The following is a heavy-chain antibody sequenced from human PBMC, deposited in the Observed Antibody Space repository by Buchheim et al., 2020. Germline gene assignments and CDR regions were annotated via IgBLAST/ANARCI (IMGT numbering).Heavy chain of an antibody. CDR2: IYYSGST. D-gene: IGHD6-13*01. CDR1: GGSISSYY. Sequence: QVQLQESGPGLVKPSETPSLTCTVSGGSISSYYWSWIRQPPGKGLEWIGYIYYSGSTNYNPSLKSRVTISVDTSKNQFSLKLSSVTAADTAVYYCARHVFQAAAPDYWGQGTL. V-gene: IGHV4-59*08. CDR3: ARHVFQAAAPDY. J-gene: IGHJ4*02.